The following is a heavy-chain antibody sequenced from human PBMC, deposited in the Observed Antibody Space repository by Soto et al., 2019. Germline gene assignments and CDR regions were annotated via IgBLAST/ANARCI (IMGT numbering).Heavy chain of an antibody. V-gene: IGHV4-59*01. CDR2: IYYRGST. J-gene: IGHJ5*02. CDR1: GGSFSGYY. CDR3: ARVLGYCSSTSCDGCSIWFDP. D-gene: IGHD2-2*01. Sequence: PSETLSLACAVYGGSFSGYYWSWIRQPPGKGLEWVGYIYYRGSTNYNPSLKCRVTISVDTSKNQFSLKLSSVTAADTAVYYCARVLGYCSSTSCDGCSIWFDPWGQGTLVTVSS.